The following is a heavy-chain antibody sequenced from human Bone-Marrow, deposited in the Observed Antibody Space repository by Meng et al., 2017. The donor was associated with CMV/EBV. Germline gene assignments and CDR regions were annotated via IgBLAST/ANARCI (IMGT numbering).Heavy chain of an antibody. CDR1: GFTFSSYA. CDR3: ARDGLGYSYRPPFDY. CDR2: ISGSGGST. Sequence: GGSLRLSCAASGFTFSSYAMSWVRQAPGKGLEWVSAISGSGGSTYYADSVKGRFTISRDNSKNTLYLQMNSLRAEDTAVYYCARDGLGYSYRPPFDYWGQGTLVTVSS. D-gene: IGHD5-18*01. J-gene: IGHJ4*02. V-gene: IGHV3-23*01.